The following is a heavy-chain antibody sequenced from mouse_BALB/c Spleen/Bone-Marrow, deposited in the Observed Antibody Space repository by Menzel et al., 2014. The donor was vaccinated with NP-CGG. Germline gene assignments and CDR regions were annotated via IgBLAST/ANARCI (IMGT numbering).Heavy chain of an antibody. V-gene: IGHV2-9*02. J-gene: IGHJ3*01. CDR3: ARDGATATLAY. CDR1: GFSLTNYC. Sequence: VKLVESGPGLVAPSQSLSITCTVSGFSLTNYCVHWVRRPPGKGLEWLGAIWAGGSTNYKSALMSRLSISKDNSKSQVFLKMNSLQTDDTAMYYCARDGATATLAYWGQGTLVTVSA. D-gene: IGHD1-2*01. CDR2: IWAGGST.